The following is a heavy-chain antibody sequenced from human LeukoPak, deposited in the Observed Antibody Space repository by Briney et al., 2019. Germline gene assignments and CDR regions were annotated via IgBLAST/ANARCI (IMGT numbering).Heavy chain of an antibody. CDR3: ARGKGGSGYSIDY. CDR1: GFTFSIAW. J-gene: IGHJ4*02. CDR2: INTDGRST. Sequence: GGSLRLSCTASGFTFSIAWMRWVRQAPGKGLVWVSRINTDGRSTGYADSVKGRFTISRDNAENTLYLQMNSLRAEDTAIYYCARGKGGSGYSIDYWGQGTLVTVSS. V-gene: IGHV3-74*01. D-gene: IGHD3-3*01.